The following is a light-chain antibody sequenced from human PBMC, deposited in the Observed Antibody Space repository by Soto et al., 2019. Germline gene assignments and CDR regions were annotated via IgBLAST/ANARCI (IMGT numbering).Light chain of an antibody. CDR3: GSYTRTNTVV. CDR2: DVS. V-gene: IGLV2-14*03. Sequence: QSALTQTASVSGSPGQSITISCTGTSSDVGGYNYVSWYQQHPGKAPKLMIYDVSSRPSGVSHRFSGSKSGDTASLTISGLQAEDEADYYCGSYTRTNTVVFGGGTK. J-gene: IGLJ2*01. CDR1: SSDVGGYNY.